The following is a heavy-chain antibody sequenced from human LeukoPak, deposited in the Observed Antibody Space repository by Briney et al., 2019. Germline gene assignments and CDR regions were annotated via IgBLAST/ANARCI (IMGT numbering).Heavy chain of an antibody. J-gene: IGHJ4*02. V-gene: IGHV3-23*01. Sequence: GGPLRLSCAASGFTFSSYAMSWVRQAPGKGLEWVSAISCSGGSTYYADSVKGRFTISRDNSKNTLYLQMNSLRAEDTAVYYCAKSPYYDYVWGSYPPEDYWGQGTLVTVS. D-gene: IGHD3-16*02. CDR2: ISCSGGST. CDR3: AKSPYYDYVWGSYPPEDY. CDR1: GFTFSSYA.